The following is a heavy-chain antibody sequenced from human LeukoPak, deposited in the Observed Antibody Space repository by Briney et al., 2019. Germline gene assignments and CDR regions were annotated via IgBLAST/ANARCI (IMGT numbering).Heavy chain of an antibody. V-gene: IGHV3-7*05. D-gene: IGHD3-10*01. CDR2: IKQDGSEK. CDR1: GFTFSSYW. CDR3: ARRTAISYSHSYYYGMDV. Sequence: GGSLRLSCAASGFTFSSYWMSWVRQAPGKGLEWVANIKQDGSEKYYVDSVKGRFTISRDNAKNSLYLQMNSLRAEDTAVYYCARRTAISYSHSYYYGMDVWGQGTTVTVSS. J-gene: IGHJ6*02.